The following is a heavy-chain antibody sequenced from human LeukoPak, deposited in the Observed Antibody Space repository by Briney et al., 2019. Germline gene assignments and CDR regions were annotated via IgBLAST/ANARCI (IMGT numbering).Heavy chain of an antibody. CDR3: ARVVLLGNWFDP. Sequence: SETLSLTCAVYGGSFSGYYWSWIRQPPGKGLEWIGEINHSGSTNCNPSLKSRVTISVDTSKNQFSLKLSSVTAADTAVYYCARVVLLGNWFDPWGQGTLVTVSS. CDR2: INHSGST. D-gene: IGHD3-10*01. V-gene: IGHV4-34*01. J-gene: IGHJ5*02. CDR1: GGSFSGYY.